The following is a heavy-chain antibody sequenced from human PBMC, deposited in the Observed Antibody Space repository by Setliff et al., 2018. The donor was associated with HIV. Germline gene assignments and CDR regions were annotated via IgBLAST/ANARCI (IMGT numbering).Heavy chain of an antibody. J-gene: IGHJ5*01. V-gene: IGHV3-NL1*01. CDR2: IYSGGST. CDR3: ARDARVSIFGETSPPNWIDS. CDR1: GFTFDDFA. Sequence: GGSLRLSCAASGFTFDDFAMHWVRLAPGKGLEWVSGIYSGGSTYYADSVKGRFNIYRDNSKNTVYLQMMSLRPDDTAMYFCARDARVSIFGETSPPNWIDSWGQGTLVTVSS. D-gene: IGHD3-3*01.